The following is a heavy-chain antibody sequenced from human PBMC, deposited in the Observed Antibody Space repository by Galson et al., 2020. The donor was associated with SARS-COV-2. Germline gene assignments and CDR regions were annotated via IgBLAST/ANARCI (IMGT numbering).Heavy chain of an antibody. D-gene: IGHD6-13*01. CDR3: AKDNWGSSVAYFDA. Sequence: GESLKLSCAASGFSFSRFVMHWVRQAPGKGLEWVALIRSDGSDGLYADSVRGRFTVSRDNFENTLYLQMNSLRSDDTAMYYCAKDNWGSSVAYFDAWGQGTLVTVS. CDR1: GFSFSRFV. V-gene: IGHV3-30*02. CDR2: IRSDGSDG. J-gene: IGHJ4*02.